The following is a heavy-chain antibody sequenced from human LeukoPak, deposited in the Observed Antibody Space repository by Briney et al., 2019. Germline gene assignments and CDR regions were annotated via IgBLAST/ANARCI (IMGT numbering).Heavy chain of an antibody. Sequence: GASVKVSCKGSGYTLTELSMHWVRQAPGKGLEWMGGFDPEDGETIYAQKFQGRATMTEDTSTATAYMQLPSLRSEDTALYYCATAAVFMTSVPMYSHYWRPGALVMVSS. CDR1: GYTLTELS. J-gene: IGHJ4*02. D-gene: IGHD6-19*01. V-gene: IGHV1-24*01. CDR3: ATAAVFMTSVPMYSHY. CDR2: FDPEDGET.